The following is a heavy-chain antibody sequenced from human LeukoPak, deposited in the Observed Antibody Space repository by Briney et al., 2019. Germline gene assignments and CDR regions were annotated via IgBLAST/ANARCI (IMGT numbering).Heavy chain of an antibody. J-gene: IGHJ3*02. CDR3: ARDRGWPNDAFDI. Sequence: GGSLRLSCAASGFTFSSYSMNWVRQAPGKGLEWVSYISSSSSTIYYADSVKGRFSISRDNAKNSLYLQVNSLRDEDTAVYYCARDRGWPNDAFDIWGQGTMVTVSS. CDR1: GFTFSSYS. D-gene: IGHD3-10*01. CDR2: ISSSSSTI. V-gene: IGHV3-48*02.